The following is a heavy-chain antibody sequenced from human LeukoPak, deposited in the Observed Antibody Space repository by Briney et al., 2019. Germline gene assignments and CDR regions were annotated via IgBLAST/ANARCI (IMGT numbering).Heavy chain of an antibody. CDR1: GFTSSSYS. J-gene: IGHJ4*02. D-gene: IGHD3-22*01. CDR2: ISVSGHRT. V-gene: IGHV3-23*01. Sequence: GGSLRLSCAASGFTSSSYSMSWVRQAPGKGLEWISGISVSGHRTYHAASVKGRFTISRDNSNNMVYLQMNSLRAEDTAVYYCVKDLVDYDSSNYRDCWGQGTLVTVSS. CDR3: VKDLVDYDSSNYRDC.